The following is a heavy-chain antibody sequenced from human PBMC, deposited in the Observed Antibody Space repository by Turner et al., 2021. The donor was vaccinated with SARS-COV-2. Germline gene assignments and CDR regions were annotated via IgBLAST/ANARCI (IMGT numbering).Heavy chain of an antibody. CDR1: GFTFSTYA. CDR2: ISYDGSNK. D-gene: IGHD2-15*01. CDR3: AKSGGMYCSGGNCYSSYFDY. J-gene: IGHJ4*02. Sequence: QVQLVESGGGVVQPGRSLRLSCSASGFTFSTYAMHWVRQAPGKGLEWVVVISYDGSNKYYADSVKGRFTISRDNSKNTLYLQMNSLRAEDTAVYYCAKSGGMYCSGGNCYSSYFDYWGQGTLVTVSS. V-gene: IGHV3-30*18.